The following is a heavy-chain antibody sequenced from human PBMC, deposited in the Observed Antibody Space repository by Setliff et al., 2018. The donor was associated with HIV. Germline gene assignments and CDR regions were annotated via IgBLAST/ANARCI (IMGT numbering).Heavy chain of an antibody. CDR3: LLSDSSWYPNYYYYMDV. V-gene: IGHV4-39*01. J-gene: IGHJ6*03. Sequence: PSETLSLTCTVSGGSFTSRSYYWGWIRQPPGKGLEWIGSIFYSGITYYNPSLKSRVTISVDTSKNQFSLKLSSVTAADTAVYYCLLSDSSWYPNYYYYMDVWGKGTTVTVSS. CDR1: GGSFTSRSYY. CDR2: IFYSGIT. D-gene: IGHD6-13*01.